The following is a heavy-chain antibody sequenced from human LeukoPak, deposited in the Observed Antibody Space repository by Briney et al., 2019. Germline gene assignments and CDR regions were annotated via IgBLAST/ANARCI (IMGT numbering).Heavy chain of an antibody. D-gene: IGHD6-13*01. Sequence: ASVKVSCKASGGTFSSYAISWVRQAPGQGLEWMGGIIPIFGTANYAQKFQGRVTITTDESTSTAYMELSSLRSEDTAVYYCARDHPTWQQLGRHYYYYYMDVLGKGTTVTVSS. V-gene: IGHV1-69*05. CDR2: IIPIFGTA. CDR1: GGTFSSYA. CDR3: ARDHPTWQQLGRHYYYYYMDV. J-gene: IGHJ6*03.